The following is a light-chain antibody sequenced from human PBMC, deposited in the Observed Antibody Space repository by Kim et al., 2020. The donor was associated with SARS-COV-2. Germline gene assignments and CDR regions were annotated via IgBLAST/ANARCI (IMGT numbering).Light chain of an antibody. Sequence: ASVGDRVAITCRASQNIRNYLNWYQQTPGRAPKLLIFHSSTLPIGVPSRFFGSGSGTDFTLTIGNLQPEDFATYYWQQSYNSPWTFGQGPKVDIK. CDR1: QNIRNY. CDR3: QQSYNSPWT. V-gene: IGKV1-39*01. J-gene: IGKJ1*01. CDR2: HSS.